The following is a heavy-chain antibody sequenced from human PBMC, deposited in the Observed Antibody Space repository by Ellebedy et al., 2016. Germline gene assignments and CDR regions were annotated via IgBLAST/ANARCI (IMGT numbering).Heavy chain of an antibody. D-gene: IGHD2-15*01. V-gene: IGHV1-18*01. CDR1: GYTFTSYD. J-gene: IGHJ6*03. CDR3: ARRTQTWVDYYYYYMDV. Sequence: ASVKVSXXASGYTFTSYDINWVRQATGQGLEWMGWISAYNGNTNYAQKLQGRVTMTTDTSTSTAYMELRSLRSDDTAVYYCARRTQTWVDYYYYYMDVWGKGTTVTVSS. CDR2: ISAYNGNT.